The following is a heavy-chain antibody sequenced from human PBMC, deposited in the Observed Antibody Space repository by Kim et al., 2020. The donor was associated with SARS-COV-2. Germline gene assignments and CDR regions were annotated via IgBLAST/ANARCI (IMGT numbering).Heavy chain of an antibody. CDR3: ARAELGNWFDP. D-gene: IGHD3-10*01. J-gene: IGHJ5*02. V-gene: IGHV1-18*01. Sequence: TNYAQKRQGRVTMTTDTSTSTAYMELRSLRSDDTAVYYCARAELGNWFDPWGQGTLVTVSS. CDR2: T.